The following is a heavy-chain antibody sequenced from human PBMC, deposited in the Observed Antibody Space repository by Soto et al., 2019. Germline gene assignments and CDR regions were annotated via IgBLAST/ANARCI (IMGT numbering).Heavy chain of an antibody. D-gene: IGHD3-10*01. CDR2: ISGSGGST. J-gene: IGHJ4*02. Sequence: GGSLRLSCAASGFTFSSYAMSWVRQAPGKGLEWVSAISGSGGSTYYAGSVKGRFTISRDNSKNTLYLQMNSLRAEDTAVYYCAKSPWVESSGSYIYFDYWGQGTLVTVSS. V-gene: IGHV3-23*01. CDR3: AKSPWVESSGSYIYFDY. CDR1: GFTFSSYA.